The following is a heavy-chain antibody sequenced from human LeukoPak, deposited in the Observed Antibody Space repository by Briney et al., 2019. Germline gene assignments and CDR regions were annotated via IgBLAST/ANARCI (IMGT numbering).Heavy chain of an antibody. D-gene: IGHD5-24*01. Sequence: ASVKVSCKASGYTFTSYYMHWVRQAPGQGLEWMGIINPSGGSTSYAQKFQGRVTMTRDTSTSTVYMELSSLRSGDTAVYYCARDIPTQWLHPPYNWFDPWGQGTLVTVSS. CDR2: INPSGGST. V-gene: IGHV1-46*01. CDR1: GYTFTSYY. CDR3: ARDIPTQWLHPPYNWFDP. J-gene: IGHJ5*02.